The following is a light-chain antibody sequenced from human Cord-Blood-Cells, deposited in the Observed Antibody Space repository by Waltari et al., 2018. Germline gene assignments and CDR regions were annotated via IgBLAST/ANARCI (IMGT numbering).Light chain of an antibody. V-gene: IGLV3-1*01. J-gene: IGLJ2*01. CDR1: KLGDKY. Sequence: SYELTQPPSVSVSPGQTASITCPGDKLGDKYACWYQQKPGQSPVLVIYQDSTRPSGMLERFAGSNSGNTATLTISGTRARAEADYSCQAWDRSAVVFGGGTKLTVL. CDR3: QAWDRSAVV. CDR2: QDS.